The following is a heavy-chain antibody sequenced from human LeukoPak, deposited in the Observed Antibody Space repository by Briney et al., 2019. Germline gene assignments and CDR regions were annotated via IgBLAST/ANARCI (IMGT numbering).Heavy chain of an antibody. V-gene: IGHV4-61*02. CDR1: GGSISSGSYY. Sequence: PSETLSLTCTVSGGSISSGSYYWSWIRQPTGKGLEWIGRIYTSGSTNYNPSLKSRVTISVDTSKNQFSLKLSSVTAANTAVYYCARGESSSSPLCYYYYYMDVWGKGTTVTVSS. J-gene: IGHJ6*03. CDR2: IYTSGST. D-gene: IGHD6-6*01. CDR3: ARGESSSSPLCYYYYYMDV.